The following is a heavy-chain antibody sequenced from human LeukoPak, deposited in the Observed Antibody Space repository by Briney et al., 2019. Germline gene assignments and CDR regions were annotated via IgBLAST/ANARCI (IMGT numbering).Heavy chain of an antibody. CDR3: ARGPGTLGLSP. D-gene: IGHD1-7*01. Sequence: SETLSLTCNVSGGSFTNYYWSWIRQTPEKGLEWIGQINHSGDTTYNPSPRSRMTLSVDRSKNQFSLKVTSVAAADTGVYYCARGPGTLGLSPWGQGTLVTVSS. V-gene: IGHV4-34*01. CDR1: GGSFTNYY. J-gene: IGHJ5*02. CDR2: INHSGDT.